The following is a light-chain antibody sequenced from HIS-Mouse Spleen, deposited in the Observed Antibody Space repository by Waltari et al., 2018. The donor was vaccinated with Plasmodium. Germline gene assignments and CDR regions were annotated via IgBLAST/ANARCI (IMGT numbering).Light chain of an antibody. V-gene: IGKV3-15*01. CDR2: GAS. J-gene: IGKJ1*01. Sequence: IVLTQSPATLSVSPGARATLSCRASQSVSSNLAWYQQKPGQAPRLLIYGASTRATGIPARFSGSGSGTEFTLTISSMQSEDFAVYYCQQYNNWPRGTFGQGTKVEIK. CDR3: QQYNNWPRGT. CDR1: QSVSSN.